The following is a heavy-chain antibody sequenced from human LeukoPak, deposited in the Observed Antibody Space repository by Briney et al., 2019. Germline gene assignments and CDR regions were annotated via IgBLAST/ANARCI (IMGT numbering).Heavy chain of an antibody. CDR3: ARDTLGEGEDANYAVYYFDY. V-gene: IGHV3-7*01. D-gene: IGHD4/OR15-4a*01. CDR1: GFRFNTYW. CDR2: IKQDGNEK. Sequence: GGSLRLSCAASGFRFNTYWMSWVRQAPGEGLEWVANIKQDGNEKYYADSVKGRFTISRDNGKNSLDLQMNSLRADDTAVYYCARDTLGEGEDANYAVYYFDYWGLGTVVTVSS. J-gene: IGHJ4*02.